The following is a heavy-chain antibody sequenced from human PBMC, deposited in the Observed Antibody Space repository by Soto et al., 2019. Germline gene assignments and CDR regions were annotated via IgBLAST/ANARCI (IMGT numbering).Heavy chain of an antibody. CDR1: GGTFSSYA. CDR2: IIPIFGTA. J-gene: IGHJ4*02. Sequence: EASVKVSCKASGGTFSSYAISWVRQAPGQRLEWMGGIIPIFGTANYAQKCQGRVTITADESTSSAYMELSSLRSEDTAVYYCATSGYSYGYVSSFDYWAQGTLVTDSS. CDR3: ATSGYSYGYVSSFDY. D-gene: IGHD5-18*01. V-gene: IGHV1-69*13.